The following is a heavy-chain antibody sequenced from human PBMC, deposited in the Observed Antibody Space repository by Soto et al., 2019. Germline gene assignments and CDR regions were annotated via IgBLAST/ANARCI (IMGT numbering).Heavy chain of an antibody. D-gene: IGHD6-13*01. CDR1: GFTFSSYS. Sequence: PGGSLRLSCAASGFTFSSYSMNWVRQAPGKGLEWVSYISSSSSTIYYADSVKGRFTISRDNAKNSLYLQMNSLRDEDTAVYYCARDQQLVLGYYYYYGMDVWGQGTTVTVS. CDR2: ISSSSSTI. J-gene: IGHJ6*02. V-gene: IGHV3-48*02. CDR3: ARDQQLVLGYYYYYGMDV.